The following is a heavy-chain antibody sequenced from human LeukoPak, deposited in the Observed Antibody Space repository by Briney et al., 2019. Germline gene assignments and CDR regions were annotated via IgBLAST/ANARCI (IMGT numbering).Heavy chain of an antibody. V-gene: IGHV1-18*01. CDR1: GYTFTSYG. J-gene: IGHJ6*03. D-gene: IGHD2-2*02. Sequence: RASVKVSCKASGYTFTSYGISWVRQAPGQGLEWMGWISAYNGNTNYAQKLQGRVTMTTDTSTSTAYMELRSLRSDDTAVYYCARWYCSSTSCYTANYYYYYMDVWGKGTTDTVSS. CDR2: ISAYNGNT. CDR3: ARWYCSSTSCYTANYYYYYMDV.